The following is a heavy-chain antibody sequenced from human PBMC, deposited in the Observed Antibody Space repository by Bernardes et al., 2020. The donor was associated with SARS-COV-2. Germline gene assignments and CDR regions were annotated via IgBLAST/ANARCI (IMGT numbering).Heavy chain of an antibody. V-gene: IGHV1-24*01. Sequence: ASVKVSCKVSVYTLTELSMHWVRQAPGKGLEWMGGFYPEDGETIYAQKFQGRVTMTEDTSTDTAYMELSSLRSEDTAVYYCATGGSRYQLLPTYYYGMDIWGQGTTVTVSS. CDR2: FYPEDGET. J-gene: IGHJ6*02. CDR1: VYTLTELS. D-gene: IGHD2-2*01. CDR3: ATGGSRYQLLPTYYYGMDI.